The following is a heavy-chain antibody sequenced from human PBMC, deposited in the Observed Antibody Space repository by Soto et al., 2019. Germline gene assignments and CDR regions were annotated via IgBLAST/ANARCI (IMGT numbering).Heavy chain of an antibody. V-gene: IGHV4-61*01. D-gene: IGHD3-22*01. CDR2: IYYSGST. J-gene: IGHJ4*02. CDR1: GGSVSSGSYY. Sequence: PSETLSLTCTVSGGSVSSGSYYWSWIRQPPGKGLEWIGYIYYSGSTNYNPSLKSRVTISVDTSKNQFSLKLSSVTAADTAVYYCARARDYYDSSGYYYGPKYFDYWGQGTLVTVSS. CDR3: ARARDYYDSSGYYYGPKYFDY.